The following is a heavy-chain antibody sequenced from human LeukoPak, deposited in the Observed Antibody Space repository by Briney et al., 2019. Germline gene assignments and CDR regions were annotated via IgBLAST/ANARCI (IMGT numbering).Heavy chain of an antibody. J-gene: IGHJ5*02. V-gene: IGHV1-24*01. CDR1: GYTLTELS. Sequence: ASVKVSCKVSGYTLTELSMHWVRQAPGKGLERMGGFDPEDGETIYAQKFQGRVTMTEDTSTDTAYMELSSLRSEDTAVYYCATCFEYSSSSCWFDPWGQGTLVTVSS. D-gene: IGHD6-6*01. CDR3: ATCFEYSSSSCWFDP. CDR2: FDPEDGET.